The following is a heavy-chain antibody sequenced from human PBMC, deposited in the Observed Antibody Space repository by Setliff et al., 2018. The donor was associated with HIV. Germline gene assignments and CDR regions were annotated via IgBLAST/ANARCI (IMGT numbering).Heavy chain of an antibody. D-gene: IGHD2-8*01. Sequence: SETLSLTCTVSGGSISSSSYYWGWIRQPPGKGLEWIGSIYYSGSTYYNPSLKSRVTISVDTSKNQFSLKLSSVTAADTAVYYCAKDAGVTGGLYRYYVDAWGNGTTVTVSS. CDR3: AKDAGVTGGLYRYYVDA. CDR1: GGSISSSSYY. V-gene: IGHV4-39*07. CDR2: IYYSGST. J-gene: IGHJ6*03.